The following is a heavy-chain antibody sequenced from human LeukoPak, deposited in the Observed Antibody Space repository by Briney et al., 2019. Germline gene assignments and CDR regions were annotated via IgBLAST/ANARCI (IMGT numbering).Heavy chain of an antibody. Sequence: SVKVSCKASGGTFSSYAISWVRQAPGQGLEWMGGIIPIFGTANYAQKFQGRVTITADESTSTAYMELSSLRSEDTAVYYCARTDYYDSSGPRGFAFDIWGQGTMVTVSS. V-gene: IGHV1-69*13. D-gene: IGHD3-22*01. J-gene: IGHJ3*02. CDR2: IIPIFGTA. CDR3: ARTDYYDSSGPRGFAFDI. CDR1: GGTFSSYA.